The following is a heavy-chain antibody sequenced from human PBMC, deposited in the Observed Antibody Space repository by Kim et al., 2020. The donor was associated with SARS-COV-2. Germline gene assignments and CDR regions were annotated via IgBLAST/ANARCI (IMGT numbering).Heavy chain of an antibody. CDR2: IYYSGST. V-gene: IGHV4-59*01. CDR1: GGSISSYY. Sequence: SETLSLTCTVSGGSISSYYWSWIRQPPGKGLEWIGYIYYSGSTNYNPSLKSRVTISVDTSKNQFSLKLSSVTAADTAVYYCARDKGLRFLEWLSPIDAFDIWGQGTMVTVSS. J-gene: IGHJ3*02. CDR3: ARDKGLRFLEWLSPIDAFDI. D-gene: IGHD3-3*01.